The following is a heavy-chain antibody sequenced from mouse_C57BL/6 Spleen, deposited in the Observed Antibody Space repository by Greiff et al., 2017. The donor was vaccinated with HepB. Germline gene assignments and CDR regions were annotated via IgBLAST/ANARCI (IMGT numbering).Heavy chain of an antibody. J-gene: IGHJ2*01. CDR3: ERSRLRRIYFDG. Sequence: QVQLQQSGPELVKPGASVKISCKASGYAFSSSWMNWVKQRPGKGLEWIGRIYPGDGDTNYNGKFKGKATLTADKSSSTAYMQLSSLTSEDSAVYFYERSRLRRIYFDGWGHSTTLAVAS. CDR2: IYPGDGDT. V-gene: IGHV1-82*01. CDR1: GYAFSSSW. D-gene: IGHD2-4*01.